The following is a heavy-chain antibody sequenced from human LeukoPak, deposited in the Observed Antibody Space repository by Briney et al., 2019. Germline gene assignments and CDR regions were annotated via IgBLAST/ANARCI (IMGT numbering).Heavy chain of an antibody. J-gene: IGHJ5*02. CDR1: GFTFSSYS. CDR3: ARDGWFGDYNWFDP. D-gene: IGHD3-10*01. V-gene: IGHV3-48*01. Sequence: GGSLRLSCAASGFTFSSYSMNWVRQAPGKGLEWISYISSASNTIYYANSVKGRFTISRDNAKNSVYLQMNSLRAEDTAMYYCARDGWFGDYNWFDPWGQGTLVTVSS. CDR2: ISSASNTI.